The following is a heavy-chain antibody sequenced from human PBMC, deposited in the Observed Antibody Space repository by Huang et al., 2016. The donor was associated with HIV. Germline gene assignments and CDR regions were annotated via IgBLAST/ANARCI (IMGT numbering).Heavy chain of an antibody. CDR2: INMDGSST. V-gene: IGHV3-74*01. CDR1: GFTFSSYW. CDR3: ARDSQQWLVEDY. Sequence: EVQLVESGGGLVQPGGSLRLSCAASGFTFSSYWMHWVRQAPGKGLVWVSHINMDGSSTSYADSVRGRVTISRDNAKNTLYLQMNSLRAEDTAVYYCARDSQQWLVEDYWGQGTLVTVSS. D-gene: IGHD6-19*01. J-gene: IGHJ4*02.